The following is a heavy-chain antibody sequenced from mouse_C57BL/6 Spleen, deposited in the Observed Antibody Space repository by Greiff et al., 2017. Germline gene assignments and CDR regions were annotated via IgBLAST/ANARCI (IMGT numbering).Heavy chain of an antibody. D-gene: IGHD2-3*01. V-gene: IGHV3-6*01. CDR3: ARGGNDPFAY. Sequence: ESGPGLVKPSQSLSLTCSVTGYSITSGYYWNWIRQFPGNKLEWMGYISYDGSNNYNPSLKNRISITRDTSKNQFFLKLNSVTTEDTATYYCARGGNDPFAYWGQGTLVTVSA. CDR1: GYSITSGYY. J-gene: IGHJ3*01. CDR2: ISYDGSN.